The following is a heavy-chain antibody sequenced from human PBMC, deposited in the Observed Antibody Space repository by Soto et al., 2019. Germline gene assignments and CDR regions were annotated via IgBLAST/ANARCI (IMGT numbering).Heavy chain of an antibody. CDR2: IAVGSGYT. J-gene: IGHJ4*02. CDR1: GFTFTSSA. Sequence: SVKVSCKASGFTFTSSAFQWVRQARGQRLEWIGWIAVGSGYTNYAQRFQDRVTLTRDMSTATTYMELSRLTSEDTAIYYCAADATAWQQMVPSDYWGQGTLDTVSS. CDR3: AADATAWQQMVPSDY. V-gene: IGHV1-58*01. D-gene: IGHD2-8*01.